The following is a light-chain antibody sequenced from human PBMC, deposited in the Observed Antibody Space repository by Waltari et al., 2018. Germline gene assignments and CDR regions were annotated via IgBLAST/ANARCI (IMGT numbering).Light chain of an antibody. Sequence: EIVMMQSPATLSVSPGEGATLSCRASQSVRSMLAWYQQKPGQTPRLLIYGASTRATGIPDRFSGSGSETEFTLTISSLQSEDFAVYYCQQYNDWPLTFGGGTKVEIK. V-gene: IGKV3D-15*01. J-gene: IGKJ4*01. CDR1: QSVRSM. CDR2: GAS. CDR3: QQYNDWPLT.